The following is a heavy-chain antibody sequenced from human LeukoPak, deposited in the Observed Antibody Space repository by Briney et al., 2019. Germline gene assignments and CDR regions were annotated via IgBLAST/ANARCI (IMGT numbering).Heavy chain of an antibody. J-gene: IGHJ6*03. Sequence: SQTLSLTCTVSGGSISSGGYYWSWIRQHPGKGLEWIGYIYYSGSTYYNPSLKSRVTISVDTPKNQFSLKLSSVTAADTAVYYCATGEYQLLFRYYYYYMDVWGKGTTVTVSS. D-gene: IGHD2-2*01. CDR1: GGSISSGGYY. CDR3: ATGEYQLLFRYYYYYMDV. V-gene: IGHV4-31*03. CDR2: IYYSGST.